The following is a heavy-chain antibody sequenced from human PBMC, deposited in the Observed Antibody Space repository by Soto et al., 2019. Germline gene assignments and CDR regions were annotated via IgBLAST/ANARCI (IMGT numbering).Heavy chain of an antibody. CDR1: GVSIRSTSYY. V-gene: IGHV4-39*01. CDR2: VYYSATT. J-gene: IGHJ4*02. CDR3: ARVHFWRGKGLLES. D-gene: IGHD3-3*02. Sequence: PWETLSLTCSSSGVSIRSTSYYWDWIRQSPRKGLEWVGTVYYSATTYYDPYLMSRVSISIDTSKKQYSLRLSYATAADTAVYYCARVHFWRGKGLLESWGQGTLVTVSS.